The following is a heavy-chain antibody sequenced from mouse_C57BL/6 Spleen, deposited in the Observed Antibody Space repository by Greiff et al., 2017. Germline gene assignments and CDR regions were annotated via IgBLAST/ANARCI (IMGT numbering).Heavy chain of an antibody. Sequence: EVKVVESGGGLVKPGGSLKLSCAASGFTFSDYGMHWVRQAPEKGLEWVAYLSSGSSTIYYADTVKGRFTISRDNAKNTLFLQMTSLRSEDTAMYYCARDYYGNYAMDYWGQGTSVTVSS. J-gene: IGHJ4*01. CDR3: ARDYYGNYAMDY. V-gene: IGHV5-17*01. D-gene: IGHD2-1*01. CDR2: LSSGSSTI. CDR1: GFTFSDYG.